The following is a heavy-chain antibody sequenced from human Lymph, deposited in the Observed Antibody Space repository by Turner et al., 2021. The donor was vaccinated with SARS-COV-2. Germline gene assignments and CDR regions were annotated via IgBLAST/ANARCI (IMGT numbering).Heavy chain of an antibody. CDR1: GYTLTELS. J-gene: IGHJ6*02. CDR2: FDPEDGEI. V-gene: IGHV1-24*01. CDR3: ATVLCTGSSCYYYGMDV. D-gene: IGHD2-15*01. Sequence: QVQLVQSGAEVKKPGASVKVSCRVSGYTLTELSMHWVRQAPGKGREWMGGFDPEDGEIIYAQEFQGRVTMTEDTSTDTAYMELSSLRSEDTAVYYCATVLCTGSSCYYYGMDVWGQGTTVTVSS.